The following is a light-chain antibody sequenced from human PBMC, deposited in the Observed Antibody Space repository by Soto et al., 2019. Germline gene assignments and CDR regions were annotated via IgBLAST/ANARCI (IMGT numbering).Light chain of an antibody. CDR2: SSI. V-gene: IGLV1-44*01. CDR3: AAWDDSLDEYV. Sequence: QSVLAQPPSASGTPGQRVTISCSGSASNIGSKSVNWYQQFPGTAPKLLIYSSIYRPSGVPARMSASKSGTSASLAISGLQSEDEADYYCAAWDDSLDEYVFGTGTRSPS. J-gene: IGLJ1*01. CDR1: ASNIGSKS.